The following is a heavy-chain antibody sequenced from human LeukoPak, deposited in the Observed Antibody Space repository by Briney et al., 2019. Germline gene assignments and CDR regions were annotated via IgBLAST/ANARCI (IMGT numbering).Heavy chain of an antibody. V-gene: IGHV1-69*04. CDR2: IIPILGIA. CDR1: GGTFISYT. D-gene: IGHD6-19*01. CDR3: AREAGSGWYGGGH. J-gene: IGHJ4*02. Sequence: SVKVSCKASGGTFISYTISWVRQAPGQGLEWRGRIIPILGIANYAQKFQGRVTITADKYTSTAYMELSSLRSQATAVYYCAREAGSGWYGGGHWGQGTLVTVSS.